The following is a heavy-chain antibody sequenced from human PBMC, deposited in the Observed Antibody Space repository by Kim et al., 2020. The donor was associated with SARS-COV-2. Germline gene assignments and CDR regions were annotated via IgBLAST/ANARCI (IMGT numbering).Heavy chain of an antibody. Sequence: GESLKISCKGSGYRFTSYWIGWVRQMPGKGLEWMGIIYPDDSDTRYSPSFQGQVTISADKSISTAYLQWSSLKASDTAMYYCARHLTIPAAITEGLDFYYMDVWGKGTTVTVSS. CDR3: ARHLTIPAAITEGLDFYYMDV. D-gene: IGHD2-2*02. CDR2: IYPDDSDT. CDR1: GYRFTSYW. V-gene: IGHV5-51*01. J-gene: IGHJ6*03.